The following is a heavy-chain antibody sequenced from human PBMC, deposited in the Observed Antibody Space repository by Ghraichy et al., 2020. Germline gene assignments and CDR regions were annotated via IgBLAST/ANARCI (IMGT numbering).Heavy chain of an antibody. CDR3: ARGENSGYDWSGAFDM. J-gene: IGHJ3*02. CDR2: IYPGDSDT. V-gene: IGHV5-51*01. CDR1: GYRFTSYW. D-gene: IGHD5-12*01. Sequence: GESLNISCKGSGYRFTSYWIGWVRQMSGKGLEWMGIIYPGDSDTRYSPSFQGQVTISADKSINTAYLQWSSLKASDTAMYYCARGENSGYDWSGAFDMWGQGTMVTVSS.